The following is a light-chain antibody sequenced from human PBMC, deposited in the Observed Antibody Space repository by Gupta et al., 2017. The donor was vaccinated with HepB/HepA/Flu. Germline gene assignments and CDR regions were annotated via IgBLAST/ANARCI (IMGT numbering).Light chain of an antibody. V-gene: IGKV3-15*01. J-gene: IGKJ4*01. CDR2: GSS. Sequence: EIVMTQSPATLSVSPGERVTLSCRASHSVNRHLAWYQQKPGQAPRLLIYGSSGRATGVPTRFSGSGSETEFTLAISSLQSGDFAVYYCQQDNHCPITFGSGTKVEI. CDR3: QQDNHCPIT. CDR1: HSVNRH.